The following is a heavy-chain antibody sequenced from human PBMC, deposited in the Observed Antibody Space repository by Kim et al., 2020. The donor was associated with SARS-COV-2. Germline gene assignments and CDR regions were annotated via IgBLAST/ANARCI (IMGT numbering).Heavy chain of an antibody. CDR3: APAREWSIGTYF. D-gene: IGHD3-3*01. V-gene: IGHV4-34*01. CDR2: FSQHRTT. Sequence: SETLSLTCAVYGGSFSGYYWRCIRPPPGKGLHWIGEFSQHRTTTYNPSLQRRLPISIHTSKMHFSLKVSCVTAAATAVYFCAPAREWSIGTYF. CDR1: GGSFSGYY. J-gene: IGHJ1*01.